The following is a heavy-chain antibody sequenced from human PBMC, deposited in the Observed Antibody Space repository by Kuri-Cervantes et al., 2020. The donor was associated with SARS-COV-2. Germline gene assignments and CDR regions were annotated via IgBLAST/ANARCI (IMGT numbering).Heavy chain of an antibody. J-gene: IGHJ5*02. CDR3: ARVIPAAILLTGSGSNWFDP. D-gene: IGHD2-2*01. V-gene: IGHV3-7*01. Sequence: GGSLRLSCEASGLTFSSSWMSWVRQAPGKGLEWVANIKHDGSETHYVDSVKGRFTTSRDNAKNLLYLQMNSLRADDTAVYYCARVIPAAILLTGSGSNWFDPWGQGTLVTVSS. CDR1: GLTFSSSW. CDR2: IKHDGSET.